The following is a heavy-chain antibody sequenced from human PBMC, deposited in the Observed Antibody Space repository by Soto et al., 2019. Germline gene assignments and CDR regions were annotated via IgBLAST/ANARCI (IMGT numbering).Heavy chain of an antibody. Sequence: GGSLRLSCAASGFTFSNHAMSWVRQAPGKGLEWVSGISDSGGLTYYADSVKGRFNMSRDNSKNTLYLQMNNLRAEDTALYYCAKDGKMRTKVWFPAGYGMDVWGQGTTVTVSS. D-gene: IGHD3-10*01. CDR2: ISDSGGLT. CDR1: GFTFSNHA. CDR3: AKDGKMRTKVWFPAGYGMDV. V-gene: IGHV3-23*01. J-gene: IGHJ6*02.